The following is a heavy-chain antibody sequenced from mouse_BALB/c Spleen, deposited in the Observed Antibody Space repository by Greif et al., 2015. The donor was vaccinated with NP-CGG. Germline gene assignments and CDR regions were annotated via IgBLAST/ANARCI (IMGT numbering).Heavy chain of an antibody. D-gene: IGHD2-4*01. CDR2: IWAGGST. CDR3: ARGGTMITTDAMDY. V-gene: IGHV2-9*02. Sequence: VMLVESGPGLVAPSQSLSITCTVSGFSLTSYGVHWVRQPPGKGLEWLGVIWAGGSTNYNSALMSRLSISKDNSKSQVFLKMNSLQTDDTAMYYCARGGTMITTDAMDYWGQGTSVTVSS. CDR1: GFSLTSYG. J-gene: IGHJ4*01.